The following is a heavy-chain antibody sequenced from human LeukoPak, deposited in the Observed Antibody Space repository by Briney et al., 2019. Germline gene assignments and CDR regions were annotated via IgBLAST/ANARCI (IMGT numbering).Heavy chain of an antibody. CDR2: INHSGST. D-gene: IGHD2-2*01. Sequence: SEALSLTCAVSGGSFSGYYWSWIRQPPGEGLEWVGEINHSGSTNYNPSLKSRVTISVDTSKNQFYLKLSSVTAADTAVYYCARDCSSTSCYFCYYGMDVWGKGTTVTVSS. V-gene: IGHV4-34*01. CDR1: GGSFSGYY. J-gene: IGHJ6*04. CDR3: ARDCSSTSCYFCYYGMDV.